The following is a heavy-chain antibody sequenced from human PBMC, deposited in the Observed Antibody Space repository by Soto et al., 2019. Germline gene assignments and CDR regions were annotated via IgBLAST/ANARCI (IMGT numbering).Heavy chain of an antibody. CDR2: IAIGSFDS. J-gene: IGHJ4*02. Sequence: EVQLLESGGGLVEPGGSLRLSCVASGFTFGTVAMTWVRQAPGKGLEWVSSIAIGSFDSYYAPSVKGRFTTSRDDSKNTLYLQMHSLRADDTAVYYCAKDLSSRYLSGLYFDLWGPGSVVTVSS. V-gene: IGHV3-23*01. CDR3: AKDLSSRYLSGLYFDL. D-gene: IGHD3-9*01. CDR1: GFTFGTVA.